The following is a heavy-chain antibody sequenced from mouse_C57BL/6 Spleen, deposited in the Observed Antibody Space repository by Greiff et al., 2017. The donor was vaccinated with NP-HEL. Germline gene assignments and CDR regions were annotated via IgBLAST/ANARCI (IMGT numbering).Heavy chain of an antibody. D-gene: IGHD2-1*01. J-gene: IGHJ3*01. CDR3: ARGYGNYVAWFAY. CDR1: GYAFSSYW. Sequence: VQVVESGAELVKPGASVKISCKASGYAFSSYWMNWVKQRPGKGLEWIGQIYPGDGDTNYNGKFKGKATLTADKSSSTAYMQLSSLTSEDSAVYFCARGYGNYVAWFAYWGQGTLVTVSA. CDR2: IYPGDGDT. V-gene: IGHV1-80*01.